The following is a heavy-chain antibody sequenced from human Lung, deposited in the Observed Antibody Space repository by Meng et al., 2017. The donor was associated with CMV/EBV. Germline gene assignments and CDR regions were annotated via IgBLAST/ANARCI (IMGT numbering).Heavy chain of an antibody. Sequence: ESLKISCAASGFTLSNFWMTWVRQAPGEGLEWVANINPDGGDKYYVDSVKGRFTISRHNAKNSLYLLMISLRAEDPAVYYCASGLVSTDYWGHGTLVTVSS. CDR1: GFTLSNFW. J-gene: IGHJ4*01. CDR2: INPDGGDK. V-gene: IGHV3-7*01. CDR3: ASGLVSTDY. D-gene: IGHD4-11*01.